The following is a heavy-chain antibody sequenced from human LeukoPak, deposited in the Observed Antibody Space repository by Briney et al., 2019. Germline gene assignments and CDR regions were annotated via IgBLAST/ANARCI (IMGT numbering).Heavy chain of an antibody. CDR3: ARIRDGYNDAYDI. CDR1: GGTFSSYA. V-gene: IGHV1-46*01. CDR2: INPGGDNT. D-gene: IGHD5-24*01. J-gene: IGHJ3*02. Sequence: ASVKVSCKASGGTFSSYAISWVRQAPGQGLEWMGLINPGGDNTNYAQNFQGRGTMTRDTSASTVYIELSSLRSEDTAIYYCARIRDGYNDAYDIWGQGTVVTVPS.